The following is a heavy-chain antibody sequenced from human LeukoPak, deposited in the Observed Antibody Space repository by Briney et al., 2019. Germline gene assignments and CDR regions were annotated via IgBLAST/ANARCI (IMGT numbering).Heavy chain of an antibody. CDR3: ATGNTSIKYFQH. CDR2: INHSGST. V-gene: IGHV4-34*01. Sequence: SETLSLTCAVYGGSFSGYYWSWIRQPPGKGLEWIGEINHSGSTNYNPSLRSRVTISVDTSKNQFSLKLSSVTAADTAVYYCATGNTSIKYFQHWGQGTLVTVSS. J-gene: IGHJ1*01. D-gene: IGHD5-18*01. CDR1: GGSFSGYY.